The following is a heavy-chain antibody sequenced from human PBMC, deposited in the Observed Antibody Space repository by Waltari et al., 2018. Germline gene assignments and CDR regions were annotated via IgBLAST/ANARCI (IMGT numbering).Heavy chain of an antibody. Sequence: EEQLVESGGGLVQPGGSLRLSCVASGFTFSAFPLSWVRQAPGRGLEGVAGIRQNATNTAYADSVKGRFTVSRDNSKNTVYLQMNRRADDDTAIYFCAGSVRAGADAFDVWGQGTVVTVSS. CDR1: GFTFSAFP. D-gene: IGHD6-19*01. CDR2: IRQNATNT. V-gene: IGHV3-23*04. CDR3: AGSVRAGADAFDV. J-gene: IGHJ3*01.